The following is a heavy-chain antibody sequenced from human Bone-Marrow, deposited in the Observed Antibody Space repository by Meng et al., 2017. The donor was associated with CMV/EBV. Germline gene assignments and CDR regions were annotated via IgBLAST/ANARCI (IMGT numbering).Heavy chain of an antibody. J-gene: IGHJ4*02. CDR2: IIPILGIA. CDR1: GGTLSSYP. CDR3: ARDPVGATAGG. V-gene: IGHV1-69*04. D-gene: IGHD1-26*01. Sequence: SVKVSCKASGGTLSSYPISWVRQAPGQGLEWMGRIIPILGIANYAQKFQGRVTITADKSTSTAYMELSSLRSEDTAVYYCARDPVGATAGGWGQGTLVTVSS.